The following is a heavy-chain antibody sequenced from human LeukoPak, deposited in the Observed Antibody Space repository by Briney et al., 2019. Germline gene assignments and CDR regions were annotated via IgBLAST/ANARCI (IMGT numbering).Heavy chain of an antibody. D-gene: IGHD3-10*01. J-gene: IGHJ4*02. CDR3: ARRGYASGSFGY. CDR2: IYTSGST. V-gene: IGHV4-4*07. CDR1: GGSISDYY. Sequence: PSETLSLTCTVSGGSISDYYWTWIRQPAGKGLEWIGRIYTSGSTNYNPSLKSRVTMSVDTSKNQFSLRLSFVTAADTAVYYCARRGYASGSFGYWGQGTLVTVSS.